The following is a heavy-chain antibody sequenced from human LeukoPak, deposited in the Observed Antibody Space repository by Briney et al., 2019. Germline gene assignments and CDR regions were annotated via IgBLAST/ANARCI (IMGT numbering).Heavy chain of an antibody. J-gene: IGHJ5*02. CDR2: IYHSGST. Sequence: PSETLSLTCAVSGGSISSSNWWSWVRQPPGKGLEWIGEIYHSGSTNYNPSLKSRVTISVDKSKNQFSLKLSSVTAADTAVYYCARWYQLLAHNWFDPWGQGTLVTVSS. V-gene: IGHV4-4*02. CDR3: ARWYQLLAHNWFDP. D-gene: IGHD2-2*01. CDR1: GGSISSSNW.